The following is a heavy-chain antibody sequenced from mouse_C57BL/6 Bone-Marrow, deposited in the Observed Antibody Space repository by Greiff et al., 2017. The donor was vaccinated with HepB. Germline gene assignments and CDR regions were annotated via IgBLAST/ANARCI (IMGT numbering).Heavy chain of an antibody. D-gene: IGHD2-4*01. CDR1: GYTFTSYG. V-gene: IGHV1-81*01. J-gene: IGHJ1*03. Sequence: QVQLQHSGAELARPGASVKLSCKASGYTFTSYGISWVKQRTGQGLEWIGEIYPRSGNTYYNEKFKGKATLTADKSSSTAYMELRSLTSEDSAVYFCARWGYDYDWYFDVWGTGTTVTVSS. CDR2: IYPRSGNT. CDR3: ARWGYDYDWYFDV.